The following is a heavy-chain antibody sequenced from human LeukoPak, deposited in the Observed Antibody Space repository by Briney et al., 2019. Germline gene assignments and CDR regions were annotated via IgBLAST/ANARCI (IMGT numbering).Heavy chain of an antibody. D-gene: IGHD4-23*01. J-gene: IGHJ5*02. Sequence: HPGGSLRLSCAASGFTFSSYAMTWVRQAPGKGLEWVSGISGSGGSTYYADSVKGRFTISRDNSKNTLYLQMNSLRDEDTAVYYCAKSPLYGGNSKNWFDPWGQGTLVTVSS. CDR3: AKSPLYGGNSKNWFDP. CDR2: ISGSGGST. CDR1: GFTFSSYA. V-gene: IGHV3-23*01.